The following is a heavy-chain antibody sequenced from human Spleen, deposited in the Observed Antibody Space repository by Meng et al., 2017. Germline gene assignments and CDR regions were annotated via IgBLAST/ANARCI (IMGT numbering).Heavy chain of an antibody. CDR3: ARDHDYYDSSGYYIFDY. Sequence: GESLKISCVASGFTFSRYTMHWVRQAPGKGPECVAVIRYDGDNKYYADSVKGRFTISRDNSKNTLYLQMNSLRAEDTAVYYCARDHDYYDSSGYYIFDYWGQGTLVTVSS. J-gene: IGHJ4*02. V-gene: IGHV3-30*01. D-gene: IGHD3-22*01. CDR1: GFTFSRYT. CDR2: IRYDGDNK.